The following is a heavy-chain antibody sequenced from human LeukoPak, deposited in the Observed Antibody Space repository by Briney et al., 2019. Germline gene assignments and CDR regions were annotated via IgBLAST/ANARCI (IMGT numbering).Heavy chain of an antibody. Sequence: SETLSFTCTVSGGSISSYYWSWIRQPPGKGLEWIGYIYNSGSTNYNPSLKSRVTISVDTSKNQFSLKLSSVTAADTAVYYCARDRDYRGYDAFDIWGQGTMVTVSS. CDR1: GGSISSYY. J-gene: IGHJ3*02. CDR2: IYNSGST. V-gene: IGHV4-59*01. CDR3: ARDRDYRGYDAFDI. D-gene: IGHD3-10*01.